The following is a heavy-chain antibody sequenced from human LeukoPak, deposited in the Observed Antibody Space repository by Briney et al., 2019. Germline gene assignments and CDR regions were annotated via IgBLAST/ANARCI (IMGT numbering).Heavy chain of an antibody. CDR1: GYTFTGYY. D-gene: IGHD5-18*01. CDR2: INPNSGGT. J-gene: IGHJ6*03. CDR3: ARDGDSYGYYYYYYMDV. V-gene: IGHV1-2*06. Sequence: ASVKVSCKASGYTFTGYYMHWVRQAPGQGLEWMGRINPNSGGTNYAQKCQGRVTMTRDTSISTAYMELSRLRSDDTAVYYCARDGDSYGYYYYYYMDVWGKGTTVTVSS.